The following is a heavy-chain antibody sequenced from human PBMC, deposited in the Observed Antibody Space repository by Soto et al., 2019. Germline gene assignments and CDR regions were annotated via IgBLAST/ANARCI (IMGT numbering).Heavy chain of an antibody. Sequence: QVQLQASGPGVVRPSGPLSLTCAVSGGPITSDNWYNWVRQTPGKGLEWIGEVNHIGASNYSPSLKSRVSISLDKYKNQCYLSRTSVTAADTAMYYGTKDYIGAGACDIWGQGAMVTVSS. CDR2: VNHIGAS. J-gene: IGHJ3*02. V-gene: IGHV4-4*02. D-gene: IGHD1-1*01. CDR1: GGPITSDNW. CDR3: TKDYIGAGACDI.